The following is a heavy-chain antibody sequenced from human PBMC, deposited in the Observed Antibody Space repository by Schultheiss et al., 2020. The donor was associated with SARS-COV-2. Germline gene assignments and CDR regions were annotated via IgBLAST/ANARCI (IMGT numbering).Heavy chain of an antibody. CDR1: GLTFSRFG. CDR2: ISGSGGST. D-gene: IGHD7-27*01. J-gene: IGHJ4*02. CDR3: AKGWGTAD. V-gene: IGHV3-23*01. Sequence: GGSLRLSCAASGLTFSRFGMHWVRQAPGKGLEWVSAISGSGGSTYYADSVKGRFTISRDNSKNTLYLQMNSLRAEDTAVYYCAKGWGTADWGQGTLVTVSS.